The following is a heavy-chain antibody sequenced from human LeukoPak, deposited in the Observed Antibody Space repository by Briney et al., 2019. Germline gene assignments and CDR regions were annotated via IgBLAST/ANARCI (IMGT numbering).Heavy chain of an antibody. CDR3: ARGVVLTGYPLDF. Sequence: SETLSLTCSVSGGSFSNYYWSWMRQPPGKGLEWVGFIYYSGTTDYNPSLKSRVTISVDTSKKQFSLKLSSVTAADTAVYYCARGVVLTGYPLDFWGRGTLVTVSS. V-gene: IGHV4-59*01. CDR1: GGSFSNYY. D-gene: IGHD3-9*01. CDR2: IYYSGTT. J-gene: IGHJ4*02.